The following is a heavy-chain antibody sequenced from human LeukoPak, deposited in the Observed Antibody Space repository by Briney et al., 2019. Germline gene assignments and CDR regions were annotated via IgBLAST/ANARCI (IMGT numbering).Heavy chain of an antibody. D-gene: IGHD2-15*01. CDR3: AKGGYPPWFAP. V-gene: IGHV3-23*01. CDR2: IRSNGGDT. J-gene: IGHJ5*02. Sequence: GGSLRLSCAASGFTFREYSMSWVRQAPGKGLEWVSNIRSNGGDTYYTDSVKGRFTISRDNSKNTLYLEMNSLRAGDTAVYYCAKGGYPPWFAPGGQETWSPSPQ. CDR1: GFTFREYS.